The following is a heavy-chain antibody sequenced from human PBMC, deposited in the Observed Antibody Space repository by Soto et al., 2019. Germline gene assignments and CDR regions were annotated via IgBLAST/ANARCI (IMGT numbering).Heavy chain of an antibody. Sequence: PGGSLRLSCAASGFTFSTYAMGWVRQAPGKGPEWVSVISGKGDSTHYADFVKGRFTISRDNSKNTLYLQMSSLRAEDTAVYYCVKKSRSGGDDALDTWGQGAMVTVSS. J-gene: IGHJ3*02. CDR2: ISGKGDST. V-gene: IGHV3-23*01. CDR1: GFTFSTYA. D-gene: IGHD1-26*01. CDR3: VKKSRSGGDDALDT.